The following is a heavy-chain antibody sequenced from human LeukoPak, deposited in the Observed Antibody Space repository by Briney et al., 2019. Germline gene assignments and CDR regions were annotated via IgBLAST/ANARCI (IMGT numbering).Heavy chain of an antibody. CDR1: GGSIISSTYY. J-gene: IGHJ4*02. CDR2: INHSGST. V-gene: IGHV4-39*02. CDR3: ARGPYGFDY. D-gene: IGHD2-21*01. Sequence: SETLSLTCTVSGGSIISSTYYWGWFRQPPGKRLEWIGEINHSGSTNYNPSLKSRVTISSDTSKNHFSLMLRSVTAADTAVYYCARGPYGFDYWGQGTLVTVSS.